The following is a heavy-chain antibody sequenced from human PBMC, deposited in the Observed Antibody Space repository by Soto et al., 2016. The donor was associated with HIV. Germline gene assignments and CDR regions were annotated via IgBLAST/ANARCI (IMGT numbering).Heavy chain of an antibody. CDR1: GGTFSSYA. D-gene: IGHD6-13*01. CDR3: ARPTAAAGHLYYYYMDV. J-gene: IGHJ6*03. CDR2: IIPIFGTA. Sequence: QVQLVQSGAEVKKPGSSVKVSCKASGGTFSSYAISWVRQAPGQGLEWMGGIIPIFGTANYAQKFQGRVTITADKSTSTAYMELSSLRSEDTAVYYCARPTAAAGHLYYYYMDVWGKGTTVTVSS. V-gene: IGHV1-69*13.